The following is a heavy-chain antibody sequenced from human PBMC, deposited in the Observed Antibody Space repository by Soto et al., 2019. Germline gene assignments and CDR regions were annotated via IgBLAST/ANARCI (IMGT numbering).Heavy chain of an antibody. CDR3: ARDLYGSGSYYLY. Sequence: GGSLRLSCAASGFTFIDYGMHWIRQAPGKGLEWVSSISSSSSYIYYGDSVKGRFTISRDNAKNTLYLQMNSLRAEDTAVYYCARDLYGSGSYYLYWGQGTLVTVSS. D-gene: IGHD3-10*01. J-gene: IGHJ4*02. CDR2: ISSSSSYI. V-gene: IGHV3-21*01. CDR1: GFTFIDYG.